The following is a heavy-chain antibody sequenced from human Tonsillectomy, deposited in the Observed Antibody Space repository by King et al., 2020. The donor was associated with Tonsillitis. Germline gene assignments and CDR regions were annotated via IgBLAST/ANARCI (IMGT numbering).Heavy chain of an antibody. CDR3: IREKAGGYFDY. Sequence: AQLVQSGAEVKQPGASVKLSCKSSGYTFTTYYMHWVRQAPGQGLEYMGIIYTSSGTTFYAQKFQDRVTMTRDTSTSTVYMELSSLRSDDTAFYYCIREKAGGYFDYWGQGTLVTVSA. J-gene: IGHJ4*02. V-gene: IGHV1-46*01. CDR2: IYTSSGTT. CDR1: GYTFTTYY. D-gene: IGHD3-10*01.